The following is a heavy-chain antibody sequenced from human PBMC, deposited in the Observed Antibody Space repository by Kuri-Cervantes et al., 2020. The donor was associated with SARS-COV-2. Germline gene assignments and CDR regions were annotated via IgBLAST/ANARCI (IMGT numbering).Heavy chain of an antibody. Sequence: KISCKGSGYSFTSYWIGWVRQMPGKGLEWMGIIYPGDSDTRYSPSFQGQVTISADKSISTAYLQWSSLKASDTAMYYCARLASEASGYSYAHLFDYWGQGTLVTVSS. J-gene: IGHJ4*02. V-gene: IGHV5-51*01. CDR2: IYPGDSDT. D-gene: IGHD5-18*01. CDR1: GYSFTSYW. CDR3: ARLASEASGYSYAHLFDY.